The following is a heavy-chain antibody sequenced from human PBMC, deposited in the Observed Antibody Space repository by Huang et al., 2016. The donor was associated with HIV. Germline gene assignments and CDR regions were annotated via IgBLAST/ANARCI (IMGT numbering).Heavy chain of an antibody. V-gene: IGHV3-7*01. Sequence: VESGGRSVQPGGSIRLSCVGSTFTFGADWMSWGRQPPGKGLEWVANIKQDETEKYYVDSVKGRFNISRDNAKKVLFLEMDALRVEDTAIYFCATKTAGMDIWGQGTTVIVSS. J-gene: IGHJ6*02. CDR3: ATKTAGMDI. CDR1: TFTFGADW. CDR2: IKQDETEK.